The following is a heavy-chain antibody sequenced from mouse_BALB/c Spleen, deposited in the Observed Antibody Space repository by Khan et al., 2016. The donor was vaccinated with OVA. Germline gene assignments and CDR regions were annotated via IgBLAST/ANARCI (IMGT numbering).Heavy chain of an antibody. Sequence: QVQLQQSGPELVKPGASVRISCKASGYTFTTYYIHWVKQRPGQGLEWIGWIYPGSFNTKYSEKFKGKATLTADKSSRQAYMQVSRMTSEDSAVYFCARVDYFLWVAMDFWGQGTSVTVSS. D-gene: IGHD2-4*01. CDR2: IYPGSFNT. V-gene: IGHV1S56*01. CDR1: GYTFTTYY. J-gene: IGHJ4*01. CDR3: ARVDYFLWVAMDF.